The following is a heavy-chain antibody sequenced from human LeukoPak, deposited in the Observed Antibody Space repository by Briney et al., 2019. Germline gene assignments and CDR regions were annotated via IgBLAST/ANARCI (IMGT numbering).Heavy chain of an antibody. CDR3: ARRPRYSSGWYYFDS. CDR2: INHSGST. D-gene: IGHD6-19*01. CDR1: GGSFSGDY. V-gene: IGHV4-34*01. Sequence: PSETLSLTCAVYGGSFSGDYWNWIRQPPGKGLEWIGEINHSGSTNSNPTLKSRVTISVDRSKIQFSLKLSSVTAADTAVYYCARRPRYSSGWYYFDSWGQGTLVTVSS. J-gene: IGHJ4*02.